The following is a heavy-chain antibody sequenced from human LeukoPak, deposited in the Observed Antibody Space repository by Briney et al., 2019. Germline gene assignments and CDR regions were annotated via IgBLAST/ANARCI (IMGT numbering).Heavy chain of an antibody. V-gene: IGHV4-30-4*08. CDR3: ARGGKAAVRFDL. J-gene: IGHJ2*01. Sequence: LRLSCAASGFTFSSYAMSWIRQPPGKGLEWIGYIYYSGSTYYNPSLKSRVTISVDTSKNQFSLKLSSVTAADTAVYYCARGGKAAVRFDLWGRGTLVTVSS. CDR2: IYYSGST. CDR1: GFTFSSYA. D-gene: IGHD2-15*01.